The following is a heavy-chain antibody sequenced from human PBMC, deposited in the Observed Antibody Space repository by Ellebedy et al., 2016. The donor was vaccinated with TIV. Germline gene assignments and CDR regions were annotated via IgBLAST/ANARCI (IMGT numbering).Heavy chain of an antibody. D-gene: IGHD3-22*01. J-gene: IGHJ4*02. Sequence: AASVKVSCKASGYTFTDYGIAWVRQAPGQGLEWMGWPSAYNGNTNYEQKLQGRAIMTSDTSTSTAYLELRSLRSDDTAVYYCARPHKFNYNESSGYFYSSLNYWGQGTLVAVSS. CDR3: ARPHKFNYNESSGYFYSSLNY. V-gene: IGHV1-18*04. CDR1: GYTFTDYG. CDR2: PSAYNGNT.